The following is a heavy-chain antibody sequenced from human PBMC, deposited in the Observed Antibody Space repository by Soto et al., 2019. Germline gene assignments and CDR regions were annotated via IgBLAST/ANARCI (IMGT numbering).Heavy chain of an antibody. CDR2: ISYDGSNK. V-gene: IGHV3-30*18. Sequence: GGSLRLSCAASGFTFSSYGMHWVRQAPGKGLEWVAVISYDGSNKYYADSVKGRFTISRDNSKNTLYLQMNSLRAEDTAVYYCAKSYLHVLTTVQITDAFDIWGQGTMVTVSS. CDR1: GFTFSSYG. CDR3: AKSYLHVLTTVQITDAFDI. D-gene: IGHD4-17*01. J-gene: IGHJ3*02.